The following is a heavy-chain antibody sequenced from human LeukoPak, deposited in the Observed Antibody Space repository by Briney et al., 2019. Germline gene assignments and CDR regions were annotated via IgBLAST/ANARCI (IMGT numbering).Heavy chain of an antibody. V-gene: IGHV4-59*01. Sequence: SETLSLTCTVSGGSISSYYWSWIRQPPGKGLEWIGYIYYSGSTNYNPSLKSRVTISVDTSKNQFSLKLSSVTAADTAVYYCARGYSSDWPYYYYYGMDVWGQGTTVTVSS. CDR1: GGSISSYY. D-gene: IGHD6-19*01. CDR3: ARGYSSDWPYYYYYGMDV. J-gene: IGHJ6*02. CDR2: IYYSGST.